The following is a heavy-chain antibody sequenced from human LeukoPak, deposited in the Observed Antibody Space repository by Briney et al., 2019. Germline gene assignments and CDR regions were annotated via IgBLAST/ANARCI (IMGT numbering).Heavy chain of an antibody. CDR3: AKTVYDILTGVDY. CDR1: GFTFSTYA. Sequence: PGGSLGLSCAASGFTFSTYAMSWVRQAPGKGLECVSAISGSVGSTYYADSVKGRFTISRDNSNNTLYLQMNSLRAEDTAVYYCAKTVYDILTGVDYWGQGTLVTVSS. V-gene: IGHV3-23*01. CDR2: ISGSVGST. D-gene: IGHD3-9*01. J-gene: IGHJ4*02.